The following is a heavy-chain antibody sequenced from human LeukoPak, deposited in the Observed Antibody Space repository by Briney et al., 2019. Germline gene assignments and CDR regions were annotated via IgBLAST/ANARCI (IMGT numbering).Heavy chain of an antibody. CDR2: ISYDGTNK. CDR3: AETGPTDF. D-gene: IGHD3-9*01. CDR1: GFTFSTYG. J-gene: IGHJ4*02. Sequence: RGSLRLSCAASGFTFSTYGMHWVRQAPGKGLEWVAAISYDGTNKHYADSVKGRFTISRDNSKNMLYLQMNSPRAEDTALYYCAETGPTDFWGQGTLVTVSS. V-gene: IGHV3-30*03.